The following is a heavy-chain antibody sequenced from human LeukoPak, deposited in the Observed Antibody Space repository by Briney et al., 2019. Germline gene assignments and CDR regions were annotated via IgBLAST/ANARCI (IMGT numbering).Heavy chain of an antibody. D-gene: IGHD4-17*01. Sequence: GGSLRLSCAASGFTFSSYWMHWVRQAPGKGLEWVSAISGSGGGKYYADSVKGRFSISRDNSRNTLYLQMNSLRVEDTAVYYCTRETTVNFPDAFDIWGQGTMVTVSS. V-gene: IGHV3-23*01. CDR2: ISGSGGGK. CDR1: GFTFSSYW. CDR3: TRETTVNFPDAFDI. J-gene: IGHJ3*02.